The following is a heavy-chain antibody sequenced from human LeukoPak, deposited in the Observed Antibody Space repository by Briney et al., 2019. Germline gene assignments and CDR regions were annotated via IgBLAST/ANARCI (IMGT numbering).Heavy chain of an antibody. CDR3: ARGNDSSGYYYVDFDY. J-gene: IGHJ4*02. V-gene: IGHV4-34*01. Sequence: SETLSLTCAVYGGSFSGYYWSWIRQPPGKGLEWIGEINHSGSTNYNPSLKSRVTISVDTSKNQFSLKLSSVTAADTAMYYCARGNDSSGYYYVDFDYWGQGTLVTVSS. D-gene: IGHD3-22*01. CDR1: GGSFSGYY. CDR2: INHSGST.